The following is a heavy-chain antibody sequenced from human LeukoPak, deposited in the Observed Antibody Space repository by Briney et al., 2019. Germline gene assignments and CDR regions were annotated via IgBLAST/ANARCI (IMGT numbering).Heavy chain of an antibody. V-gene: IGHV1-8*01. CDR2: MNPNSGNT. CDR1: GYTFTSYD. Sequence: ASVKVSCKASGYTFTSYDNNWVRQATGQGLEWMGWMNPNSGNTGYAQKFQGRVTMTRNTSISTAYMELSSLRSEDTAVYYCARDTVTNYYYYMDVWGKGTTVTISS. J-gene: IGHJ6*03. D-gene: IGHD4-17*01. CDR3: ARDTVTNYYYYMDV.